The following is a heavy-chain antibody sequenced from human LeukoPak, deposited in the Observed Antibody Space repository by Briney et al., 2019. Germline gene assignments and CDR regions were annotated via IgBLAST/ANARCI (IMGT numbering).Heavy chain of an antibody. CDR3: ARVGLGSWYVDY. CDR2: IYYSGST. Sequence: SETLSLTCTVSGYSISSGYYWSWIRQPPGKGLEWIGYIYYSGSTNYNPSLKSRVTISVDTSKNQFSLKLSSVTAADTAVYYCARVGLGSWYVDYWGQGTLVTVSS. D-gene: IGHD6-13*01. CDR1: GYSISSGYY. V-gene: IGHV4-61*01. J-gene: IGHJ4*02.